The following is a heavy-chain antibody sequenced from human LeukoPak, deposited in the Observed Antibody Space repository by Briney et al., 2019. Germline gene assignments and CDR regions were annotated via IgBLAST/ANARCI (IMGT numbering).Heavy chain of an antibody. CDR2: IYYSGST. Sequence: SETLSLTCTVSGGSISSYYWSWIRQPPGKGLEWIGYIYYSGSTNYNPSLKSRVTISVDTSKNQFSLKLSSVTAADTAVYYCARGLSSSRQTDYWGQGTLVTVSS. CDR3: ARGLSSSRQTDY. CDR1: GGSISSYY. D-gene: IGHD6-13*01. J-gene: IGHJ4*02. V-gene: IGHV4-59*12.